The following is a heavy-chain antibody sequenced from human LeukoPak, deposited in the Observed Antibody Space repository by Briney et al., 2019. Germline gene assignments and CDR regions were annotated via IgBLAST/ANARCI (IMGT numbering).Heavy chain of an antibody. V-gene: IGHV4-30-2*03. CDR1: GGSVSSGGYY. J-gene: IGHJ4*02. Sequence: PSQTLSLTCTVSGGSVSSGGYYWSWIRQPAGKGLEWIGSIYYSGSTYYNPSLKSRVTISVDTSKNQFSLKLSSVTAADTAVYYCARCALVAYFDYWGQGTLVTVSS. D-gene: IGHD5-12*01. CDR3: ARCALVAYFDY. CDR2: IYYSGST.